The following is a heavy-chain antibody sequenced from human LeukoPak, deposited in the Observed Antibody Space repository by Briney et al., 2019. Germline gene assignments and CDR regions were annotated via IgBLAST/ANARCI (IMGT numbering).Heavy chain of an antibody. V-gene: IGHV1-69*13. J-gene: IGHJ6*02. CDR2: IIPIFGTA. Sequence: SVKVSCKASGGTFSSYAISWVRQAPGQGLEWMGGIIPIFGTANYAQKFQGRVTITADESTSTAYMELSSLRSEDTAVYYCARVKELRLLEWLSPYYYGMDVWGQGTTVTVSS. CDR3: ARVKELRLLEWLSPYYYGMDV. CDR1: GGTFSSYA. D-gene: IGHD3-3*01.